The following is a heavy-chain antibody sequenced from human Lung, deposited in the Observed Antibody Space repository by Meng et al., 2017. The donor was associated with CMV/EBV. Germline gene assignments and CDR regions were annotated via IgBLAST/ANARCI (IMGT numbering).Heavy chain of an antibody. CDR3: ARVGQWLPIDY. CDR2: IYHSGST. J-gene: IGHJ4*02. V-gene: IGHV4-4*02. CDR1: GGSISSSNG. D-gene: IGHD6-19*01. Sequence: RGAGPGLGKPSGTVSLPCAVSGGSISSSNGWSWVRQPPGKGLEWIGEIYHSGSTNYNPSLKSRVTISVDKSKNQFSLNLSSVTAADTAVYYCARVGQWLPIDYWGQGTLVTVSS.